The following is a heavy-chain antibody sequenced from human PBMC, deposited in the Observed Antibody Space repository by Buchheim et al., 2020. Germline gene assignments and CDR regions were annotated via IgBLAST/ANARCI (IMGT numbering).Heavy chain of an antibody. CDR3: ARDMHIAVAATSAFDI. D-gene: IGHD6-19*01. CDR1: GYTFTSYA. Sequence: QVQLVQSGAEVKKPGASVKVSCKASGYTFTSYAMHWVRQAPGQRLEWMGWINAGNGNTKYSQKFQGRVTITRDTSASPAYLELSSLRSEDTAVYYCARDMHIAVAATSAFDIWGQGT. V-gene: IGHV1-3*01. J-gene: IGHJ3*02. CDR2: INAGNGNT.